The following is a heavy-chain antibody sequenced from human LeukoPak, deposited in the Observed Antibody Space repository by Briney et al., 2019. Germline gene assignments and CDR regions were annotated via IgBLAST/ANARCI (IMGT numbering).Heavy chain of an antibody. CDR3: ARELRLRPNPYYYYGMDV. CDR1: GFTFSSYT. Sequence: GGSLRLSCAASGFTFSSYTMHWVRQAPGKGLEWVAVMSYDGSDNYYADSVKGRFTISRDNSKNTLYLQMNSLRAEDTAVYYCARELRLRPNPYYYYGMDVWGQGTTVTVSS. D-gene: IGHD5-12*01. J-gene: IGHJ6*02. CDR2: MSYDGSDN. V-gene: IGHV3-30*07.